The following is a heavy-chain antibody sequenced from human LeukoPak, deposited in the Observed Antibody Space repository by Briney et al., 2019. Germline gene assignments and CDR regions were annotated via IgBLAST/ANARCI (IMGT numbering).Heavy chain of an antibody. D-gene: IGHD2/OR15-2a*01. J-gene: IGHJ4*02. Sequence: GGSLRLSCEASGFTFSSYGMHWVRQAPGKGLEWVAVISYDGSNKYYADSVKGRFTISRDNSKNTLYLQMNSLRDEDTALYYCATRSYFGGQGTLVTVSS. CDR3: ATRSYF. CDR2: ISYDGSNK. V-gene: IGHV3-30*03. CDR1: GFTFSSYG.